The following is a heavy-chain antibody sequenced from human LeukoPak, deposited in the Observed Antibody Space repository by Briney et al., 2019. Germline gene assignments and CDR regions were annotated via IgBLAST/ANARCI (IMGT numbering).Heavy chain of an antibody. D-gene: IGHD3-10*01. CDR3: AKEGYYGSGSYPYYFDY. J-gene: IGHJ4*02. V-gene: IGHV3-23*01. Sequence: PGGSLRLSCAASGFTFRNYAMSWVRQAPGKGLEWVSGIKNSGSSTFYADSMQGRFTISRDNSKNTLFLQMNSLRAEDTAVYYCAKEGYYGSGSYPYYFDYWGQGCLVTVSS. CDR2: IKNSGSST. CDR1: GFTFRNYA.